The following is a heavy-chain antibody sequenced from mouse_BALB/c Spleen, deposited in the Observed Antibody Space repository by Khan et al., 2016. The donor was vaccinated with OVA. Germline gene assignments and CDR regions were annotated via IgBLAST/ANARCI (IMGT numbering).Heavy chain of an antibody. J-gene: IGHJ3*01. D-gene: IGHD2-2*01. CDR1: GYTFTSYY. Sequence: QVQLQQSGPELVKPGASVKMSCKAYGYTFTSYYIHWVRQRPGQGLEWIGWIYPGDGNTQYNENLKGKTTLTEDKSSRPAYMLISTLTSEDSAIYFCARDYGYDEGLGYWGQGTLVTVSA. CDR2: IYPGDGNT. V-gene: IGHV1S56*01. CDR3: ARDYGYDEGLGY.